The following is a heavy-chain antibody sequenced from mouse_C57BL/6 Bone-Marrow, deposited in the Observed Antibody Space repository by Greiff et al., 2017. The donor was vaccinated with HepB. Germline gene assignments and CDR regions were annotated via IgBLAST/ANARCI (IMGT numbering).Heavy chain of an antibody. J-gene: IGHJ4*01. D-gene: IGHD1-1*01. V-gene: IGHV1-80*01. CDR3: ARGGSRVYAMDY. Sequence: QVQLQQSGAELVKPGASVKISCKASGYAFSSYWMNWVKQRPGKGLEWIGQIYPGDGDTNYNGKFKGKATLTADKSSSTAYMQLSSLTSEDSEVYLCARGGSRVYAMDYWGQGTSVTVSS. CDR2: IYPGDGDT. CDR1: GYAFSSYW.